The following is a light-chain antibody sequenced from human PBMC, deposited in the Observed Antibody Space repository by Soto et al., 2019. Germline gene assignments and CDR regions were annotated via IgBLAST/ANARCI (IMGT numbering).Light chain of an antibody. CDR1: QSVSSN. Sequence: ERPMTQGPENLCVSPGERASVSWRASQSVSSNLAWYQQNPGQAPRLLIYGASARATGIPARFSGSGSGTEFTLTISRLQPEDFAVYYCQHYNNWPLTFGQGTKGDIK. V-gene: IGKV3-15*01. J-gene: IGKJ1*01. CDR2: GAS. CDR3: QHYNNWPLT.